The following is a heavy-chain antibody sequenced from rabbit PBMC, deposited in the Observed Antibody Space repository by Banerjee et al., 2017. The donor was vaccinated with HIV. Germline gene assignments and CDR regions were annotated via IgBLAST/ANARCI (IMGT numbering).Heavy chain of an antibody. CDR2: IYTGSSGTT. D-gene: IGHD4-1*01. V-gene: IGHV1S45*01. J-gene: IGHJ4*01. CDR1: GFSFSNKYM. Sequence: QEQLEESGGDLVKPEGSLTLTCTASGFSFSNKYMMCWVRQAPGKGLEWIACIYTGSSGTTYYATWAKGRFTISKTSSTTVTLQMTTLTAADTATYFCARDLAGVIGWNFNLWGPGTLVTVS. CDR3: ARDLAGVIGWNFNL.